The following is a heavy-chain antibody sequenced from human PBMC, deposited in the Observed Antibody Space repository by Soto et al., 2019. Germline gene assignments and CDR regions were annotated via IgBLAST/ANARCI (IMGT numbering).Heavy chain of an antibody. V-gene: IGHV4-38-2*02. J-gene: IGHJ5*02. CDR1: GYSISSGYY. CDR2: IYHSGST. CDR3: ATHPSLNNWFDP. Sequence: SETLSLTCTVSGYSISSGYYWGWIRQPPGKGLEWIGSIYHSGSTYYNPSLKSRATISVDTSKNQFSLKLSSVTAADTAVYYCATHPSLNNWFDPWGQGTLVTVSS.